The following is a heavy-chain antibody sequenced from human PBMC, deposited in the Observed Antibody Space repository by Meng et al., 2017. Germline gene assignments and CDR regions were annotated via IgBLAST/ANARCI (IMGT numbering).Heavy chain of an antibody. J-gene: IGHJ3*02. D-gene: IGHD6-13*01. V-gene: IGHV3-30*03. CDR1: GFTFSDYY. CDR2: ISYDGSNK. Sequence: GGSLRLSCAASGFTFSDYYMSWIRQAPGKGLEWVAVISYDGSNKYYADSVKGRFTISRDNSKNTLYLQMNSLRAEDTAVYYCARVAAAGTIGYAFDIWGQGTMVTVSS. CDR3: ARVAAAGTIGYAFDI.